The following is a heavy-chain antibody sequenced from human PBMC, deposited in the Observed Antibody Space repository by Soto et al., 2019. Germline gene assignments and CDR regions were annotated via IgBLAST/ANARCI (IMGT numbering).Heavy chain of an antibody. D-gene: IGHD6-13*01. CDR3: AKSEYSSSWYFPLEPVWDWFDP. Sequence: HPGGSLRLSCAASGFTFSSYAMSWVRQAPGKGLEWVSAISGSGGSTYYADSVKGRFTISRDNSKNTLYLQMNSPRAEDTAVYYCAKSEYSSSWYFPLEPVWDWFDPWGQGTLVTVSS. J-gene: IGHJ5*02. CDR1: GFTFSSYA. CDR2: ISGSGGST. V-gene: IGHV3-23*01.